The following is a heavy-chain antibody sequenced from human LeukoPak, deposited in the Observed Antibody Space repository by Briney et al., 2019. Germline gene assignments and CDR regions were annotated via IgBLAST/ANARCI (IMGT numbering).Heavy chain of an antibody. CDR1: GDSVSSNSAA. V-gene: IGHV6-1*01. J-gene: IGHJ4*02. Sequence: SQTLSLTCAISGDSVSSNSAAWNWIRQSPSRGLEWLGRTYYRSKWYNDYAVSVKSRITINPDTSKNQFSLQLNSVTPEDTAVYYCARDLYCSRTSWFFGGGGFDYWGQGTLVTVSS. D-gene: IGHD2-2*01. CDR2: TYYRSKWYN. CDR3: ARDLYCSRTSWFFGGGGFDY.